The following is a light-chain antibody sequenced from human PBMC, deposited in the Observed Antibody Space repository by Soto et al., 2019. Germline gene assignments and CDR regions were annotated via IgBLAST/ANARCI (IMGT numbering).Light chain of an antibody. V-gene: IGKV3-11*01. CDR1: ESVGST. J-gene: IGKJ4*01. CDR3: QQRGNWPLT. CDR2: DAF. Sequence: EIVLTQSPGTLSLSPGERATLSCRASESVGSTLAWYQHKPGQAPRLLIYDAFNRAAGIPARFSGSGSGTDFTLTISSLEPEDFAVYYCQQRGNWPLTFGGGTKVESK.